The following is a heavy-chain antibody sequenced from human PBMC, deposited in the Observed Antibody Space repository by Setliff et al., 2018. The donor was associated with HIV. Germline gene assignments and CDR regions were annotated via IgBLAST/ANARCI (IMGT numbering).Heavy chain of an antibody. D-gene: IGHD3-10*01. CDR3: ARDRREEGMVRGVGPYYYYYMDV. CDR1: GYSISSGYY. CDR2: IYHGGST. Sequence: TLSLTCTVSGYSISSGYYWGWIRQPPGKGLEWIGSIYHGGSTYYNPSLKSRVTISVDTSKNQFSLKVGSVTAADTAVYYCARDRREEGMVRGVGPYYYYYMDVWGKGTTVTVSS. V-gene: IGHV4-38-2*02. J-gene: IGHJ6*03.